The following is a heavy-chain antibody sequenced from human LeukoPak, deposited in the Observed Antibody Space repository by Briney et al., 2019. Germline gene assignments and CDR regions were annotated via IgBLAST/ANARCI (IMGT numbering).Heavy chain of an antibody. Sequence: GGSLRLSCAASGFTFSGSAIHWVRQASGKGLEWVGRMRDNTNNYATAYAASMKGRFTISRDDSKNTAYLRINSLTTEDTAMYYCAAIRGNPHLESWGQGTLVTVSS. V-gene: IGHV3-73*01. J-gene: IGHJ4*02. CDR1: GFTFSGSA. D-gene: IGHD3-16*01. CDR2: MRDNTNNYAT. CDR3: AAIRGNPHLES.